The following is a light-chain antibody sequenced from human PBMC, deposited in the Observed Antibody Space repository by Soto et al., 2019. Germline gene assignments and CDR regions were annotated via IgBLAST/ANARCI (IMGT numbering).Light chain of an antibody. J-gene: IGKJ5*01. CDR2: GAS. Sequence: EIVMTQSPATLSVSPGERATLSCRASQSVSSSYLAWYQQKPGQAPRLLIYGASTRATGIPARFSGSGSGTDFTLTISRLEPEDFAVYYCQQYGSSLSITFGQGTRLEIK. CDR3: QQYGSSLSIT. V-gene: IGKV3-20*01. CDR1: QSVSSSY.